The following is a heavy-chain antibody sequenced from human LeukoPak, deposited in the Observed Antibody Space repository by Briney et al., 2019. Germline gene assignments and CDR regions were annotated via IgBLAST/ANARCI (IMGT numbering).Heavy chain of an antibody. J-gene: IGHJ6*04. D-gene: IGHD2-2*01. CDR1: GGSISSYY. CDR3: ATLGYCSSTSCFGLAEI. V-gene: IGHV4-4*07. Sequence: SETLSLTCTVSGGSISSYYWSWIRQPAGKGLEWIGRIYTSGSTNYNPSLKSRVTISVDTSKNQFSLKLSSVTAADTAVYYCATLGYCSSTSCFGLAEIWGKGTTVTVSS. CDR2: IYTSGST.